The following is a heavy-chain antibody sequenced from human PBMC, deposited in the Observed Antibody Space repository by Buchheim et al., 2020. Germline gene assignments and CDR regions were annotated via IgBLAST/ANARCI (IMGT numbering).Heavy chain of an antibody. D-gene: IGHD2-2*03. CDR2: ISYDGSNK. CDR1: GFTFSSYA. Sequence: QVQLVESGGGVVQPGRSLRLSCAASGFTFSSYAMHWVRQAPGKGLEWVAVISYDGSNKYYADSVKGRFTISRDNSKNTMYLQMNSLRAEDTAVYYCAKENDGWYYFDYWGQGTL. J-gene: IGHJ4*02. CDR3: AKENDGWYYFDY. V-gene: IGHV3-30-3*01.